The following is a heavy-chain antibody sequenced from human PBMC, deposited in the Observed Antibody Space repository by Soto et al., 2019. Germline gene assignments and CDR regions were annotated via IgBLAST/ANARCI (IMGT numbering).Heavy chain of an antibody. CDR1: GFTFSSYG. CDR3: AKDRVAELVALDI. Sequence: QVQLVESGGGVVQPGRSLRLSCAASGFTFSSYGMHWVRQAPGKGLEWVAVISYDGSNKYYADSVKGRFTISRDNSKNTLYLQMNSLRAEDTAVYYCAKDRVAELVALDIWGQGTMVTVSS. V-gene: IGHV3-30*18. J-gene: IGHJ3*02. CDR2: ISYDGSNK. D-gene: IGHD1-26*01.